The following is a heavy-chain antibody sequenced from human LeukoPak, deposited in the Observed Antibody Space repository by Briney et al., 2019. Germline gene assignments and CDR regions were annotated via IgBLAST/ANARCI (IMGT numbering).Heavy chain of an antibody. V-gene: IGHV3-30-3*01. J-gene: IGHJ3*02. D-gene: IGHD1-1*01. CDR1: AFTFSSYA. CDR2: ISSDGSNK. CDR3: ARGEDYWNAFDI. Sequence: HGSSLRISCAASAFTFSSYAMHRVRKAPVKVLETVAVISSDGSNKYYADYVKGRFTISRDNSKNTLYLQMNSLRAEDTAVYYCARGEDYWNAFDIWGQGTMVTVSS.